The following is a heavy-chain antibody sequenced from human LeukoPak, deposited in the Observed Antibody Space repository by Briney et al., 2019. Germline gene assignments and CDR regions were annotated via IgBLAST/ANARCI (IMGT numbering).Heavy chain of an antibody. J-gene: IGHJ4*02. CDR2: INHSGST. CDR1: GGSFSGYY. Sequence: SETLSLTCAVYGGSFSGYYWSWIRQPPGKGLGWIGEINHSGSTNYNPSLKSRVTISVDTSKNQFSLKLSSVTAADTAVYYCARCSSGYYYLDYWGQGTLVTVSS. CDR3: ARCSSGYYYLDY. D-gene: IGHD3-22*01. V-gene: IGHV4-34*01.